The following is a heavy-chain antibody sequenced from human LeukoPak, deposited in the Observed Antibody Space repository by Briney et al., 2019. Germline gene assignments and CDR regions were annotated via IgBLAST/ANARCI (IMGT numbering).Heavy chain of an antibody. CDR3: AREGEQQLSFDY. J-gene: IGHJ4*02. Sequence: GRSLRLSCAASGFTFSSYSMNWVRQAPGKGLEWVSSISSSSSYIYYADSVKGRFTISRDNAKNSLYLQMNSLRAEDTAVYYCAREGEQQLSFDYWGQGTLVTVSS. CDR2: ISSSSSYI. D-gene: IGHD6-13*01. V-gene: IGHV3-21*01. CDR1: GFTFSSYS.